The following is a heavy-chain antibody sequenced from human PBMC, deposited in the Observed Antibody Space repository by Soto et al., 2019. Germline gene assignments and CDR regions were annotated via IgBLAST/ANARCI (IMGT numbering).Heavy chain of an antibody. CDR1: GGSISSGDHY. CDR2: IYYSGST. Sequence: SETLSLTCTVSGGSISSGDHYWSWIRQPPGKGLEWIGYIYYSGSTFYNPSLKNRVTISLDTSKIQFSLKLSSVTAADTAVYYCVREGVDNWFDPWGQGTLVTVSS. V-gene: IGHV4-30-4*01. D-gene: IGHD3-16*01. CDR3: VREGVDNWFDP. J-gene: IGHJ5*02.